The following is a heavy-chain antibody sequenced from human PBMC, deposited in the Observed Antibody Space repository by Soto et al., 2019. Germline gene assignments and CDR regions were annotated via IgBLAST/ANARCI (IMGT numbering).Heavy chain of an antibody. CDR3: ARDTPRRNGMDV. CDR1: GFTFNTYT. D-gene: IGHD2-8*01. CDR2: ISSNSNYI. Sequence: PGGSLRLSCAASGFTFNTYTMNWVRQAPGKGLEWVSSISSNSNYIYYADSLKGRFTISRDNAKNSLYLQMDSLRAEDTAVYYCARDTPRRNGMDVWGQGTTVTVYS. V-gene: IGHV3-21*01. J-gene: IGHJ6*02.